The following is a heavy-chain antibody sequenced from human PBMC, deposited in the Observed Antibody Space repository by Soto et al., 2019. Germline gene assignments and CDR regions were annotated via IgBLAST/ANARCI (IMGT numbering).Heavy chain of an antibody. V-gene: IGHV3-23*01. CDR1: GFTFSSYA. CDR2: ISGSGGST. J-gene: IGHJ4*02. D-gene: IGHD3-3*01. CDR3: AKNPSITIFGVVTNYFDY. Sequence: PGGSLRLSCAASGFTFSSYAMSWVRQAPGKGLEWVSAISGSGGSTYYADSVKGRFTISRDNSKNTLYLQMNSLRAEDTAVYYCAKNPSITIFGVVTNYFDYWGQGTLVTVSS.